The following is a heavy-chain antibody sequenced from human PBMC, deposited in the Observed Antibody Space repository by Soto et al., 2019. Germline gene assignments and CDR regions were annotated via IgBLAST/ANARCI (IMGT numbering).Heavy chain of an antibody. CDR1: GFTFDDYA. V-gene: IGHV3-43*02. D-gene: IGHD6-13*01. Sequence: GGSLRLSCAASGFTFDDYAMHWVRQAPGKGLEWVSLISGDGGSTYYADSVKGRFTISRDNSKNSLYLQMNSLRTEDTAVYYCAKDIDRYSSSWYDAFDIWGQGTMVTVSS. CDR2: ISGDGGST. CDR3: AKDIDRYSSSWYDAFDI. J-gene: IGHJ3*02.